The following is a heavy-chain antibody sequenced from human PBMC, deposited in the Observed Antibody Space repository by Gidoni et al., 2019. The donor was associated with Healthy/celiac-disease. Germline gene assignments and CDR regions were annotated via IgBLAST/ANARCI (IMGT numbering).Heavy chain of an antibody. CDR1: GFTFSRYA. D-gene: IGHD6-13*01. J-gene: IGHJ4*02. CDR3: VKVLGQQLAHTPEYDY. V-gene: IGHV3-64D*08. Sequence: EVQLVESGGGLVQPGGSLRLSCSASGFTFSRYAMHWVRQAPGKGLEYVSAISSNGGSTYYADSVKGRFTISRDNSKNTLYLQMSSLRAEDTAVYYCVKVLGQQLAHTPEYDYWGQGTLVTVSS. CDR2: ISSNGGST.